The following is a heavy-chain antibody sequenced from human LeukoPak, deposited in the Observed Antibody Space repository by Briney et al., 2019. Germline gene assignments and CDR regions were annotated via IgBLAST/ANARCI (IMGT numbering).Heavy chain of an antibody. CDR3: ARSPHIWFAERGWFDP. CDR2: IYYSGST. J-gene: IGHJ5*02. D-gene: IGHD3-10*01. V-gene: IGHV4-38-2*01. Sequence: GSLRLSCAASGFTFSSYAMSWVRQAPGKGLEWIGSIYYSGSTSYNPSLKSRVTMTVDTSKSQFSLKLSSVTAADTAVYFCARSPHIWFAERGWFDPWGQGTLVTVSS. CDR1: GFTFSSYA.